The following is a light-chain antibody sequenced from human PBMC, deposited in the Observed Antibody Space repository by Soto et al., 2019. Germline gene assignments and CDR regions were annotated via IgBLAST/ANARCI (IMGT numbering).Light chain of an antibody. CDR2: DVS. V-gene: IGLV2-14*03. CDR3: SSYSTNSPVL. Sequence: QSALTQPASVSGSPGQSITISCTGTSSDVGGCNYVSWYQHHPGKAPKLIIYDVSNRPSGVSNRFSASKSDNTASLTISGLQAEDEADHYCSSYSTNSPVLLGGGTKVTVL. CDR1: SSDVGGCNY. J-gene: IGLJ2*01.